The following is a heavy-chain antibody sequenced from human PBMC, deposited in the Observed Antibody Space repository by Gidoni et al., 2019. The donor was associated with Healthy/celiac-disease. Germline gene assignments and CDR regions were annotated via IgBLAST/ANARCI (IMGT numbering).Heavy chain of an antibody. CDR1: GYTFTSYY. V-gene: IGHV1-46*03. CDR2: INPSGGST. Sequence: QVQLVQSGAEVKKPGASVKVSCKASGYTFTSYYMHWVRKAPGQGLAWMGIINPSGGSTSYAQKFQGRVTMTRDTSTSTVYMELSSLRSEDTAVYYCARTPPAGYYDSSGPRPPSGVYFDYWGQGTLVTVSS. J-gene: IGHJ4*02. D-gene: IGHD3-22*01. CDR3: ARTPPAGYYDSSGPRPPSGVYFDY.